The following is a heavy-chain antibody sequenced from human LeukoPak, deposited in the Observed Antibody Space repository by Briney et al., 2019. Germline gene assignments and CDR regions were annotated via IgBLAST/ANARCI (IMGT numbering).Heavy chain of an antibody. CDR3: ARDFTSTWDLPTMVRGAIDF. V-gene: IGHV1-2*02. Sequence: ASVKVSCKASGYTFTGYYMHWVRQASGQGLEWMGWINPNSGGTNYAQKFQGRVTMTRDTSISTAYIELSRLRSDDTAVYYCARDFTSTWDLPTMVRGAIDFWGQGTLVTVSS. D-gene: IGHD3-10*01. J-gene: IGHJ4*02. CDR1: GYTFTGYY. CDR2: INPNSGGT.